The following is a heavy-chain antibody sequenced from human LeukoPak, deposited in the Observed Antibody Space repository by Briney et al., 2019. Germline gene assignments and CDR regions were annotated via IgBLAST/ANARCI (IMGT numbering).Heavy chain of an antibody. CDR2: IIPPFGTG. V-gene: IGHV1-69*13. D-gene: IGHD1-14*01. Sequence: SVKVSCKTSGGTFRGYAISWVRQAPGQGPEWMGGIIPPFGTGKYAQTFQGRVTITADESTLTVYMELNSLTSDDTAVYYCARGGDNLMRYYFDHWGQGTLVTVSS. CDR1: GGTFRGYA. J-gene: IGHJ4*02. CDR3: ARGGDNLMRYYFDH.